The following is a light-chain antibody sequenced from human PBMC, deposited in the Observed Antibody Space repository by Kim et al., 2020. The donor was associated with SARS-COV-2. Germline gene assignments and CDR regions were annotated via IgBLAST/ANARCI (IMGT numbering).Light chain of an antibody. CDR3: QQYYSTPLT. CDR1: QSVLYSSNNEKY. J-gene: IGKJ4*01. Sequence: DIVMTQSPDSLAVSLGERATINCKSSQSVLYSSNNEKYLAWYQQKPGQPPKLLIYWASTRESGVPDRFSGSGSGTDFTLTISSLQAEDVAVYYCQQYYSTPLTFGGGTKVDIK. V-gene: IGKV4-1*01. CDR2: WAS.